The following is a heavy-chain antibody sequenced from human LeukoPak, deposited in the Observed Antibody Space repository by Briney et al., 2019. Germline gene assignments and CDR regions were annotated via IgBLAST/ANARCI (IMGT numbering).Heavy chain of an antibody. D-gene: IGHD3-3*01. CDR3: ARLYDFWGGYYLDY. Sequence: SETLSLTCTVPGGSISSSSYYWGWVRQPPGKWRECHGSIYYSGSTYSNPPLKSRVTISVDTSKNQFSLKLSSVTAADTAVYYCARLYDFWGGYYLDYWGQGTLVTVSS. J-gene: IGHJ4*02. CDR2: IYYSGST. CDR1: GGSISSSSYY. V-gene: IGHV4-39*01.